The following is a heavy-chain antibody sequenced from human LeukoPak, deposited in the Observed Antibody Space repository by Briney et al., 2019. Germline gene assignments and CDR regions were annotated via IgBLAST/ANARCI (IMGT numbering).Heavy chain of an antibody. Sequence: GGSLRLSCAASGFTFSSYAMHWVRQAPGKGLEYVSAISSNGGSTYYANSVKGRFTISRDNSKNTLYLQMNSLRAEDTAVYYCAKEVGYCSSTSCYTKGYFDYWGQGTLVTVSS. CDR1: GFTFSSYA. CDR2: ISSNGGST. V-gene: IGHV3-64*01. CDR3: AKEVGYCSSTSCYTKGYFDY. J-gene: IGHJ4*02. D-gene: IGHD2-2*02.